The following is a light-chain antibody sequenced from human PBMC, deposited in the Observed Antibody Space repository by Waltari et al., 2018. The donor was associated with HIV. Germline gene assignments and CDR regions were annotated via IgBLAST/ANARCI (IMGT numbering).Light chain of an antibody. V-gene: IGLV3-10*01. J-gene: IGLJ3*02. Sequence: SYELTQPPSVSVSPGQTARITCSGDTLPKKYAHWYQQKSGQAPVLVIYEDNKRPSGIPERFSGSSSGTMAILTISGAQVEDEADYYCYSTESSGTHRVFGGGTKLTVL. CDR3: YSTESSGTHRV. CDR1: TLPKKY. CDR2: EDN.